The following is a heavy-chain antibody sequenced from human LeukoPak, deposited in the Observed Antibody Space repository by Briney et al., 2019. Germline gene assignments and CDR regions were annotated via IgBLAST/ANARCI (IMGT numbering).Heavy chain of an antibody. J-gene: IGHJ4*02. V-gene: IGHV4-34*01. D-gene: IGHD6-6*01. CDR1: GGSFSDYY. Sequence: SETLSLTCAVYGGSFSDYYWSWIRQPPGKGLEWIGEINHSGSTNHNPSLKSRVTISVDTSKNQFSLKLSSVTAADTAVYYCAGSIAARLDYWGQGTLVTVSS. CDR2: INHSGST. CDR3: AGSIAARLDY.